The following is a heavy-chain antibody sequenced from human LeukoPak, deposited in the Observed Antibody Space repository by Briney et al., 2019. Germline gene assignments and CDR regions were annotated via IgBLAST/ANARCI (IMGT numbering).Heavy chain of an antibody. CDR2: IYYSGST. CDR1: GGSISSGGYF. J-gene: IGHJ4*02. Sequence: PSQTLSLTCTVSGGSISSGGYFWSWIRQHPGKGLEWIGYIYYSGSTNYNPSLESRVTISVDTSKNHFSLKLSSVTAADTAVYYCASGQYYDLWSGYYVDWGQGTLVTVSA. CDR3: ASGQYYDLWSGYYVD. V-gene: IGHV4-31*03. D-gene: IGHD3-3*01.